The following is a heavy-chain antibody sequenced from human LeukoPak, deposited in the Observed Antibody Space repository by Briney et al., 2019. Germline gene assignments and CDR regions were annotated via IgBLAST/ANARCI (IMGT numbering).Heavy chain of an antibody. Sequence: PGGSLRLSCSASGLTLSSYAMQWVRQAPGKGLEYVSAISSNGGSTYYADSVKGRFTISRDNSKNALYLQMSGLRPEVTALYYCVKSIAVAGNVDYWGQGTLVTLSS. CDR1: GLTLSSYA. D-gene: IGHD6-19*01. V-gene: IGHV3-64D*09. CDR2: ISSNGGST. J-gene: IGHJ4*02. CDR3: VKSIAVAGNVDY.